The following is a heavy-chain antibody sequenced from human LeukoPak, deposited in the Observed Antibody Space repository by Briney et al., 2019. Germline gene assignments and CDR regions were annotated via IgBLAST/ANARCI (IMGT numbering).Heavy chain of an antibody. J-gene: IGHJ4*02. CDR3: ARGSIVVVPAAKGKFDY. CDR1: GGSFSGYY. Sequence: SETLSLTCAVYGGSFSGYYWSWIRQPPGKGLEWIGEINHSGSTNYNPSLKSRVTISVDTSKNQFSLKLSSVTAADTAVYYCARGSIVVVPAAKGKFDYWGQGTLVTVSS. CDR2: INHSGST. D-gene: IGHD2-2*01. V-gene: IGHV4-34*01.